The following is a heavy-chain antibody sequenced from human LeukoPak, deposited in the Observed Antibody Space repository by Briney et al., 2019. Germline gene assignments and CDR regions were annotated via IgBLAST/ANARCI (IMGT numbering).Heavy chain of an antibody. Sequence: AETLSLTCAVYGGSFSGYYWSWIRQPPGKGLEWIGDINHSGSNNYNPSLKSRVTISVDTSKNQFSLKRSSVTAADAAVYYCARSLLRSGYYLNWFDPWGQGTLVTVSS. CDR3: ARSLLRSGYYLNWFDP. D-gene: IGHD3-22*01. CDR2: INHSGSN. CDR1: GGSFSGYY. J-gene: IGHJ5*02. V-gene: IGHV4-34*01.